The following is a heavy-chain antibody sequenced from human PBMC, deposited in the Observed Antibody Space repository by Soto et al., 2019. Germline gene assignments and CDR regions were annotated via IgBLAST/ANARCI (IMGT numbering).Heavy chain of an antibody. CDR3: ARDIVLVLASISWHTRYSYG. D-gene: IGHD2-2*01. CDR2: INPSGGST. J-gene: IGHJ6*01. V-gene: IGHV1-46*01. Sequence: GLEWMGIINPSGGSTSYAQKFQGRVTMTRDTSTSTVYMELSSLRSEDTAVYYCARDIVLVLASISWHTRYSYG.